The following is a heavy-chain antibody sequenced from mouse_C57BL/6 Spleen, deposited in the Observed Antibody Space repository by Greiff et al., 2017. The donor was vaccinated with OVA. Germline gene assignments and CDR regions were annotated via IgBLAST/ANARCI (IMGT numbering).Heavy chain of an antibody. D-gene: IGHD2-12*01. V-gene: IGHV1-19*01. CDR2: INPYNGGT. CDR1: GYTFTDYY. J-gene: IGHJ2*01. CDR3: ARWETIRRGDY. Sequence: EVKLVESGPVLVKPGASVKMSCKASGYTFTDYYMNWVKQSHGKSLEWIGVINPYNGGTSYNQKFKGKATLTVDKSSSTAYMELNSLTSEDSAVYYCARWETIRRGDYWGQGTTLTVSS.